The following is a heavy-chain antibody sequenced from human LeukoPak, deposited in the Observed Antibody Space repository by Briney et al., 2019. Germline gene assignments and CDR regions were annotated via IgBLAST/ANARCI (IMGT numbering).Heavy chain of an antibody. J-gene: IGHJ5*02. CDR2: IIPIFGTP. Sequence: GASVKVSCKASGGTFSSYAIGWVRQAPGQGLEWMGGIIPIFGTPNYAQKFQGRVTITADKSTSTAYMELSSLRSEDTAVYYCARGAGYCSGGSCYSWFDPWGQGTLVTVSS. D-gene: IGHD2-15*01. V-gene: IGHV1-69*06. CDR3: ARGAGYCSGGSCYSWFDP. CDR1: GGTFSSYA.